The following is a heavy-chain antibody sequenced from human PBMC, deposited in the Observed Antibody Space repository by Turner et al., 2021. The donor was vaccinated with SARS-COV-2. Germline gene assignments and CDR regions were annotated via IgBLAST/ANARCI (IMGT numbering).Heavy chain of an antibody. V-gene: IGHV1-24*01. D-gene: IGHD2-8*01. CDR3: AASPPYGPDRVCPNWIDP. CDR2: FDPEDGES. Sequence: QVQLVQSGAEVQKPGASGKVPCKVPGYTLTELPMHWVRPAPGNGREWMVGFDPEDGESIYAQKIQGIVTMNENTTTDTDHMKISSLRAEDTALYYGAASPPYGPDRVCPNWIDPWGQGTPVTVSS. J-gene: IGHJ5*02. CDR1: GYTLTELP.